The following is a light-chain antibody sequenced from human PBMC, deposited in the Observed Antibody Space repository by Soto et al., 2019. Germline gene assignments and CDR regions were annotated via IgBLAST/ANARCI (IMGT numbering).Light chain of an antibody. V-gene: IGLV2-23*02. J-gene: IGLJ1*01. CDR3: CSYAGSSTLFYV. Sequence: QSVLTQPASVSGSPGQSITISCTGTSSDVGSYNLVSWYQQHPGKAPKLMIYEVSKRPSGVSNRSSGSKSGNTASLTISGLQAEDEADYYCCSYAGSSTLFYVFGTGPRSPS. CDR1: SSDVGSYNL. CDR2: EVS.